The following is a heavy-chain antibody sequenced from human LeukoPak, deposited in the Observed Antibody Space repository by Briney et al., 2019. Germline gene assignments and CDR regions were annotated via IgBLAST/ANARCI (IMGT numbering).Heavy chain of an antibody. CDR1: GFTFSSYA. D-gene: IGHD6-19*01. J-gene: IGHJ4*02. V-gene: IGHV3-30*18. Sequence: AGGSLRLSCAASGFTFSSYAMHWVRQAPGKGLEWVALISYDGSNGYYADSVKGRFTISRDNSKNTLYLQMNSLRAEDTAVYHCAKPKGARYSSGWLIDYWGQGTLVTVSS. CDR3: AKPKGARYSSGWLIDY. CDR2: ISYDGSNG.